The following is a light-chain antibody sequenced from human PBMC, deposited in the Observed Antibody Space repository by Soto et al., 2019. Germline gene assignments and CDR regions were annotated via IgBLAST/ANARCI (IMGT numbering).Light chain of an antibody. CDR3: QQYDLLPLT. V-gene: IGKV1-33*01. J-gene: IGKJ4*01. CDR2: DAS. Sequence: DIQMTQSPSSLSASVGDTVTISCRASQHIGSHLNWYLQEPGQAPKLLIDDASNLQTGAPSRFSGRGSGTDFTFAITNLQPQDFATYYCQQYDLLPLTFGGGTKVDIK. CDR1: QHIGSH.